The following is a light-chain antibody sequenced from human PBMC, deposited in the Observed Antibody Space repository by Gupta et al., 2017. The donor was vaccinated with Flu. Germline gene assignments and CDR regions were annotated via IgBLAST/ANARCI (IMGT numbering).Light chain of an antibody. CDR2: DVS. V-gene: IGLV2-14*03. CDR3: SSYTSISTFYV. Sequence: QSALPHPPPVSGSPRQPITLACTGPSSDVGRSDSVSWYQQHPGKAPKLLIYDVSSRPSGVSSRFSGSKSGNTASLTISGLQAEDETDYYCSSYTSISTFYVFGTGTKVTVL. J-gene: IGLJ1*01. CDR1: SSDVGRSDS.